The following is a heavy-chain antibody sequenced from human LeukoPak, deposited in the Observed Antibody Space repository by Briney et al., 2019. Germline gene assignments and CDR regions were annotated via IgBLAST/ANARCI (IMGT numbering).Heavy chain of an antibody. D-gene: IGHD1-26*01. CDR3: TRLSGGSALRNDAFDI. CDR2: IYPGDSDT. Sequence: GESLKISCKGSGYSFTNYWIGWVRQMPGKGLEWMGIIYPGDSDTRYSPSFQGQVTISADKSISTAYLQWSSLKASDTAMFYCTRLSGGSALRNDAFDIWGQGTMVTVSS. CDR1: GYSFTNYW. J-gene: IGHJ3*02. V-gene: IGHV5-51*01.